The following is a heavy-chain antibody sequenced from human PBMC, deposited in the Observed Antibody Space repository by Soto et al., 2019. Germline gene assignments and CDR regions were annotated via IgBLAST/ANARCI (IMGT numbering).Heavy chain of an antibody. V-gene: IGHV3-64*02. CDR2: ISSNGGST. J-gene: IGHJ3*02. Sequence: PGGSLRLSCAASGFTVSSNYMSWVRQAPGKGLEWVSVISSNGGSTYYADSVKGRFTISRDNSKNTLYLQMGSLRAEDMAVYYCAREISGSYGAFDIWGQGTMVTVSS. D-gene: IGHD1-26*01. CDR1: GFTVSSNY. CDR3: AREISGSYGAFDI.